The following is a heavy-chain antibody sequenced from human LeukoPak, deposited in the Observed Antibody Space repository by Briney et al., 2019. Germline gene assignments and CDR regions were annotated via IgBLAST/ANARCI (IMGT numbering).Heavy chain of an antibody. CDR3: AKTAYSSRDRGPFDV. D-gene: IGHD2-21*01. CDR1: GFTFSNSA. Sequence: GGSLRLSCAASGFTFSNSAMTWVRQAPGKGLEWVSIISGSGGSTYYADSVKGRFTISRDNSKDTLYLQTNSLRAEDTAIYYCAKTAYSSRDRGPFDVWGQGTMVTVSS. V-gene: IGHV3-23*01. J-gene: IGHJ3*01. CDR2: ISGSGGST.